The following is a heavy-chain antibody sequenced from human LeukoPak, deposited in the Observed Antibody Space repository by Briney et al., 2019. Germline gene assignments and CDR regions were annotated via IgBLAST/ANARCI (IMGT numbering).Heavy chain of an antibody. CDR2: ICYDGSNT. D-gene: IGHD3-10*01. J-gene: IGHJ6*03. Sequence: PGGSLRLSCAASGFTFSSYGMHGVRQAPGKGGEGGAGICYDGSNTYYAAPVKGRFTISRDNSKNTLYLQMNSLRAEDTAVYYCAKDRYGSETYYMDVWGKGTTVTVSS. CDR3: AKDRYGSETYYMDV. V-gene: IGHV3-33*06. CDR1: GFTFSSYG.